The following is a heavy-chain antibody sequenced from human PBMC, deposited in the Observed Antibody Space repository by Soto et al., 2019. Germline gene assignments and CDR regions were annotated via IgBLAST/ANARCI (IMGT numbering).Heavy chain of an antibody. CDR1: GYTFNTYY. J-gene: IGHJ6*02. CDR3: ATSYHASGSYQTLGVDV. CDR2: INPSTGST. Sequence: QVQLVQSGAEVKKPGASVRFSCKASGYTFNTYYIHWVRQAPGQGLEWMGIINPSTGSTSYAQKFQDRVAMTRDTSPSTVYRDLGSLRSEDTAVYWCATSYHASGSYQTLGVDVWGQGTTVSVSS. V-gene: IGHV1-46*03. D-gene: IGHD3-10*01.